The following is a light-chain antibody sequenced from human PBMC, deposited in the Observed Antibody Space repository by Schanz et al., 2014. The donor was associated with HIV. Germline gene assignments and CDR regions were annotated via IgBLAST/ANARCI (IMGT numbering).Light chain of an antibody. Sequence: DVVMTQSPLSLPVPLGQSASISCRSSESLVHSDGNTYLYWFHQRPGQSPRRLIFKVSIQDAGVPDRFSGSGSXXXFTLTISRVEAEXXXXXXCTQTLQTPQFTFGPGTKVDIK. CDR1: ESLVHSDGNTY. V-gene: IGKV2-30*02. J-gene: IGKJ3*01. CDR2: KVS. CDR3: TQTLQTPQFT.